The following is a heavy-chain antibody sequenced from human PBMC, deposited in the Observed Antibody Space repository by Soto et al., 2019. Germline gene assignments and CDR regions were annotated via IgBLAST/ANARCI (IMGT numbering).Heavy chain of an antibody. J-gene: IGHJ6*02. D-gene: IGHD2-2*01. Sequence: ASVKVSCKASGYPLTTYGINWVRQAPGQGLEWMGWVSPYNGDTSYAQKVQGRVTMTTDTSTRTAYLERRSLRSDDTAVYYCAREVGHMDVWGQGTTVTVSS. V-gene: IGHV1-18*04. CDR3: AREVGHMDV. CDR1: GYPLTTYG. CDR2: VSPYNGDT.